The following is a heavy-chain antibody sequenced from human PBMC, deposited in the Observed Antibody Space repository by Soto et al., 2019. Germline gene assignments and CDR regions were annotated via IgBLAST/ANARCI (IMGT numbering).Heavy chain of an antibody. CDR1: GGSFSSYA. CDR2: IIPVFGIT. V-gene: IGHV1-69*01. CDR3: ARGGRFPRDY. J-gene: IGHJ4*02. D-gene: IGHD1-1*01. Sequence: QVQLVQSGAEVKKPGSSVKVSCKTSGGSFSSYALIWVRQAPGQGLEWMGGIIPVFGITNYAQNFQGRVTIAADDSTSTGYMELSSLRSEDTAGYYCARGGRFPRDYWGQGTLVTVSS.